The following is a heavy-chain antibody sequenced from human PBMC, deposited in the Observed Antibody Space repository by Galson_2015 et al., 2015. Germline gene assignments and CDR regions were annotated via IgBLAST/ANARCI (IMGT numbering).Heavy chain of an antibody. V-gene: IGHV1-46*01. J-gene: IGHJ4*02. D-gene: IGHD5-18*01. Sequence: SVKVSCKASGYTFTSYYMHWVRQAPGQGLEWMGIINPSGGSTSYAQKFQGRVTMTRDTSTSTVYMELSSLRSEDTAVYYCARDQGSGERGNDTAMVEFDYWGQGTLVTVSS. CDR2: INPSGGST. CDR1: GYTFTSYY. CDR3: ARDQGSGERGNDTAMVEFDY.